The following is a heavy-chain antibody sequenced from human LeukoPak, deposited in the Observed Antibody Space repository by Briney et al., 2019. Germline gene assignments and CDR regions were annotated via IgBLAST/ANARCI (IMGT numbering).Heavy chain of an antibody. CDR3: ARGAYGDYGFYAFDI. D-gene: IGHD4-17*01. J-gene: IGHJ3*02. CDR2: INRDGSST. V-gene: IGHV3-74*01. Sequence: GGSLRLSCAASGFTFSCYWVHWVRQAPGKGLVWVSRINRDGSSTSYANSVKSRFTISRDNAKNTLYLQMNSLRAEDTAVYYCARGAYGDYGFYAFDIWGQRTIVTVSS. CDR1: GFTFSCYW.